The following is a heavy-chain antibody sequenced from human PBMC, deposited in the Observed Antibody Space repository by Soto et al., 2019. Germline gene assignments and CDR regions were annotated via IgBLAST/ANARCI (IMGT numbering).Heavy chain of an antibody. J-gene: IGHJ4*02. CDR1: GGTFSSYA. V-gene: IGHV1-69*06. Sequence: SVNVSCKASGGTFSSYAISWVRQAPGQGLEWMGGIIPIFGTANYAQKFQGRVTITADKSTSTAYMELSSLRSQDTAVYYCARDSGTDYYGSGSYHWRFDYWGQGTLVTVSS. CDR2: IIPIFGTA. CDR3: ARDSGTDYYGSGSYHWRFDY. D-gene: IGHD3-10*01.